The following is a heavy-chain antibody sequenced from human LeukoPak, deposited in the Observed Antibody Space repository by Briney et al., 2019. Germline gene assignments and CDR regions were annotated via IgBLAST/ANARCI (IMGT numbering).Heavy chain of an antibody. CDR2: ISSSSSYI. V-gene: IGHV3-21*01. CDR3: ARGGIAARREGPDY. CDR1: GFTFSSYS. Sequence: PGGSLRLPCAASGFTFSSYSMNWVRQAPGKGLEWVSSISSSSSYIYYADSVKGRFTISRDNAKNSLYLRMNSLRAEDTAVYYCARGGIAARREGPDYWGQGTLVTVSS. J-gene: IGHJ4*02. D-gene: IGHD6-6*01.